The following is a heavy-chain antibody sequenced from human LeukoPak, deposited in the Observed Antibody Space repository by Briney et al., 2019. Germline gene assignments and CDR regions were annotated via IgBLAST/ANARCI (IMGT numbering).Heavy chain of an antibody. CDR3: AKDRYYYDSSGLDY. CDR2: ISWNSGSI. J-gene: IGHJ4*02. D-gene: IGHD3-22*01. Sequence: GGSLRLSCAASGFTFDDYATHWVRQAPGKGLEWVSGISWNSGSIGYADSVKGRFTISRDNAKNSLYLQMNSLRAEDTALYYCAKDRYYYDSSGLDYWGQGTLVTVSS. V-gene: IGHV3-9*01. CDR1: GFTFDDYA.